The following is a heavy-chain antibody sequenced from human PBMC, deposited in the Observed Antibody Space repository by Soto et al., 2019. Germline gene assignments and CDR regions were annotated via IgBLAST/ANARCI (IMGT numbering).Heavy chain of an antibody. D-gene: IGHD1-20*01. J-gene: IGHJ5*02. CDR3: ARGDNWRLDL. CDR1: GDSITSSAW. Sequence: QVQLQESGPGLVKPSGTLSLTCAGSGDSITSSAWWSCVRQPPGKGLEWIGEIHLGGTTNYNPSLTSRVTISVDKSKNQFSLILNSVTAADTAIYYCARGDNWRLDLWGQGTLVTVSS. V-gene: IGHV4-4*02. CDR2: IHLGGTT.